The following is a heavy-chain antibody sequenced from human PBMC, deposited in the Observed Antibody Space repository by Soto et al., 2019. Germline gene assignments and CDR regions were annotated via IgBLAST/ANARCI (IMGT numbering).Heavy chain of an antibody. Sequence: GASVKVSCKASGYTFTSYAMHWVRQAPGQRLEWMGWINAGNGNTKYSQKFQGRVTITRDTSASTAYMELSSLRSEDTAVYYCARVIAAAYDAFDIWGQGTMVTVSS. CDR2: INAGNGNT. CDR3: ARVIAAAYDAFDI. D-gene: IGHD6-13*01. CDR1: GYTFTSYA. V-gene: IGHV1-3*01. J-gene: IGHJ3*02.